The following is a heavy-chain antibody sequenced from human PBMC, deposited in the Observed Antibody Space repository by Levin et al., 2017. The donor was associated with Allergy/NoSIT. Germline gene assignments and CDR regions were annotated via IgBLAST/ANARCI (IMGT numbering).Heavy chain of an antibody. J-gene: IGHJ4*02. CDR3: AKNSGGNGGAFDY. V-gene: IGHV3-9*01. D-gene: IGHD4-23*01. CDR2: INWNSGNI. Sequence: LSLTCAASGFAFHGSAMHWVRQAPGKGLEWVSGINWNSGNIDYADSVKGRFTISRDNAKNSLYLQMNSLRAEDTALYYCAKNSGGNGGAFDYWGQGTLVTVSS. CDR1: GFAFHGSA.